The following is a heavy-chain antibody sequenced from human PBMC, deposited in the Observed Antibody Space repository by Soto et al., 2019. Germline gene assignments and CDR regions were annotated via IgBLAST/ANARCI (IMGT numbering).Heavy chain of an antibody. CDR1: GYSFSSYD. Sequence: SVNVSCKASGYSFSSYDISWVRQAPGQGLEWMGGIIPIFGTANYAQKFQGRVTITADESTSTAYMELSSLRSEDTAVYYCARDRCYYDSSGYCPFDYWGQGPLVTLSS. J-gene: IGHJ4*02. D-gene: IGHD3-22*01. CDR2: IIPIFGTA. CDR3: ARDRCYYDSSGYCPFDY. V-gene: IGHV1-69*01.